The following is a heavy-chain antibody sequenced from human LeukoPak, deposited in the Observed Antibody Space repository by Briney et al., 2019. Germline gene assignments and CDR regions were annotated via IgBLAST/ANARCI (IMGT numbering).Heavy chain of an antibody. V-gene: IGHV3-33*01. CDR1: GFILNSYG. J-gene: IGHJ4*02. CDR3: ARSRLSRYYFDY. CDR2: IWFDGKNQ. Sequence: GGSLRLSCAASGFILNSYGMHWVRQAPGKGLEWVADIWFDGKNQHFADSVRGRFAISRDNSKNTVYLQINSLRAEDTALYYCARSRLSRYYFDYWGQGTLVTVSS.